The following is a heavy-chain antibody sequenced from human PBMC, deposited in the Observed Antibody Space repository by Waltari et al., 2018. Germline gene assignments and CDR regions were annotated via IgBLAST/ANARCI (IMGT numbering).Heavy chain of an antibody. V-gene: IGHV6-1*01. Sequence: QVQLQQSGPGLVTPSQPLSLTCAITGHSVSSYSAVWNWIRQSPSRGPEWLGRTYYKSKWNYDYAVSVKSRITIMLDTSKNQVYLQLNSVTPEDTAVYYCARGGVAAAGFHFWGQGTLVTVSS. D-gene: IGHD6-13*01. CDR2: TYYKSKWNY. CDR1: GHSVSSYSAV. CDR3: ARGGVAAAGFHF. J-gene: IGHJ4*02.